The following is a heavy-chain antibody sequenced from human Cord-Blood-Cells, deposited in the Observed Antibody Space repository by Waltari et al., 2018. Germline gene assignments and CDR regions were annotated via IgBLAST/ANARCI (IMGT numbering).Heavy chain of an antibody. CDR2: IYYSGST. V-gene: IGHV4-61*01. J-gene: IGHJ5*02. CDR3: ARGGDYGSGSYYLNWFDP. Sequence: QVQLQESGPGLVKPSETLSLTCTVSGGSVSSGSYYWSWIRQPPGKGQEWVGYIYYSGSTNYNPSLKSRVTISVDTSKNQFSLKLSSVTAADTAVYYCARGGDYGSGSYYLNWFDPWGQGTLVTVSS. D-gene: IGHD3-10*01. CDR1: GGSVSSGSYY.